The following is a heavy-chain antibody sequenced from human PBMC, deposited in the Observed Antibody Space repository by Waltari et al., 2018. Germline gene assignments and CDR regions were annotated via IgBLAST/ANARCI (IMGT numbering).Heavy chain of an antibody. V-gene: IGHV3-21*01. CDR2: ISSSSSYI. Sequence: EVQLVESGGGLVKPGGSLRLSCAASGFTFSSYSMNWVRQAPGKGLEWVSSISSSSSYIYYADSGKGRFTISRDNAKNSRYLQMNSLRAEDTAVYYCARKGKWLPFDYWGQGTLVTVSS. D-gene: IGHD2-8*01. CDR1: GFTFSSYS. CDR3: ARKGKWLPFDY. J-gene: IGHJ4*02.